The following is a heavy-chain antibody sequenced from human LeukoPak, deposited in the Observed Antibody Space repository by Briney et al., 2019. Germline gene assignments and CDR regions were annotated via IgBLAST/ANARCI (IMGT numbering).Heavy chain of an antibody. D-gene: IGHD2-2*01. CDR3: AKVGDCSSTSCYLNWFDP. J-gene: IGHJ5*02. V-gene: IGHV3-23*01. Sequence: GGSLRLSCAASGFTFSSYGMSWVRQAPGKGLEWVSAISGSGGSTYHADSVKGRFTISRDNSKNTLYLQMNSLRAEDTAVYYCAKVGDCSSTSCYLNWFDPWGQGTLVTVSS. CDR2: ISGSGGST. CDR1: GFTFSSYG.